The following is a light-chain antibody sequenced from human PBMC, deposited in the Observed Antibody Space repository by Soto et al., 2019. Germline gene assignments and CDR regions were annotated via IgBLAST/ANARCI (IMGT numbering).Light chain of an antibody. J-gene: IGKJ1*01. V-gene: IGKV3-20*01. CDR1: QSVSGRY. Sequence: EIVLTQSPGTLSLSPGERATLSCRASQSVSGRYLSWYQQKPGQTPRLLIYDASTRATGIPDRFSGSGSGTDFTLTISRLEPEDFAVYYCQQYGTSPQTLGQGTKVDIK. CDR3: QQYGTSPQT. CDR2: DAS.